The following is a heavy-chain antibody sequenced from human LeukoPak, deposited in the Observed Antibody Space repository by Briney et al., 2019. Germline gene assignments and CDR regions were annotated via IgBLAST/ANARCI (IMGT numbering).Heavy chain of an antibody. CDR3: ARRYYYNLGSFPFDF. D-gene: IGHD3-10*01. CDR1: GGPFSGYF. CDR2: IHNSGTT. Sequence: SESLSLTWVVAGGPFSGYFWSWIRQPSGKGLEWIGEIHNSGTTNYNPSLNSRVTISEDTSKNQFYLNLSSVTAADTAVYYCARRYYYNLGSFPFDFWGQGTLVTVSS. V-gene: IGHV4-34*01. J-gene: IGHJ4*02.